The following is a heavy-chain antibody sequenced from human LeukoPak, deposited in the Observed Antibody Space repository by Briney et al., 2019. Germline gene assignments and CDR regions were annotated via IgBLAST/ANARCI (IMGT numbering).Heavy chain of an antibody. J-gene: IGHJ4*02. CDR1: GGSFNGYY. CDR2: INHSGSI. V-gene: IGHV4-34*01. Sequence: KPSETLSLTCAVYGGSFNGYYWSWIRQPPGKGLEWIGEINHSGSINYSPSLKSRVTLSVDTSKNQFSLKLSSVTAADTAVYYCAREAYYDSSGYDTFGYWGQGTLVTVSS. D-gene: IGHD3-22*01. CDR3: AREAYYDSSGYDTFGY.